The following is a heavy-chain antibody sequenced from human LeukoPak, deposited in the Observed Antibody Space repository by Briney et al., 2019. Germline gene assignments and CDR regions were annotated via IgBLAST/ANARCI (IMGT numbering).Heavy chain of an antibody. CDR2: MNPNSGNT. CDR3: ARGQRITIFGVVIMNYYGMDV. CDR1: GYAFTSYD. Sequence: ASVKVSCKASGYAFTSYDINWVRQATGQGLEWMGWMNPNSGNTGYAQKFQGRVTMTRNTSISTGYMELSSLRSEDTAVYYCARGQRITIFGVVIMNYYGMDVWGQGTTVTVSS. D-gene: IGHD3-3*01. V-gene: IGHV1-8*01. J-gene: IGHJ6*02.